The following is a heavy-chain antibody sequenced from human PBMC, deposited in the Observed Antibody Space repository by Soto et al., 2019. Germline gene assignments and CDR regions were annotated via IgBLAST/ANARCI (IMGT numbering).Heavy chain of an antibody. CDR1: GYTFTSYA. Sequence: QVQLVQSGAEKKKPGASVKVSCKASGYTFTSYAIPWVRQAPGQRLEWMGWINAGNGNTKYSQKFQGRVTITRDTSASTAYLELSSLSSADTAVYYCARGFPLGFDPWGQGNLVTVSS. CDR3: ARGFPLGFDP. J-gene: IGHJ5*02. CDR2: INAGNGNT. V-gene: IGHV1-3*05. D-gene: IGHD3-3*01.